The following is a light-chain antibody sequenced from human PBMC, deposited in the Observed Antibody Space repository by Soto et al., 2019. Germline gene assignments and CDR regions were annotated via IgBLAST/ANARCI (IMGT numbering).Light chain of an antibody. CDR1: SSDVGGYNY. J-gene: IGLJ1*01. CDR2: EVI. Sequence: QSVLTQPPSASGSPGQSVTISCTGTSSDVGGYNYVSWYQQHPGKAPKLMIYEVIKRPSGVPDRFSGSKSGNTASLTVSGVQAEDEADYYCSSYAGSNNFVVFGTGTKLTVL. V-gene: IGLV2-8*01. CDR3: SSYAGSNNFVV.